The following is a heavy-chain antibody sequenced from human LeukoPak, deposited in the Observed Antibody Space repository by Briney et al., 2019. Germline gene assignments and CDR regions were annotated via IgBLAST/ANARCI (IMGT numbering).Heavy chain of an antibody. CDR3: ARAGDTAMVDY. Sequence: SETLSLTCTVSGGSISSNDHYWSWIRQPPGKGLEWIGYIHHSGSTYYNPSLKSRVTISVETSKKQFSLKLSSVTAADTAVYYCARAGDTAMVDYWGQGTLVTVSS. J-gene: IGHJ4*02. CDR2: IHHSGST. CDR1: GGSISSNDHY. V-gene: IGHV4-30-4*08. D-gene: IGHD5-18*01.